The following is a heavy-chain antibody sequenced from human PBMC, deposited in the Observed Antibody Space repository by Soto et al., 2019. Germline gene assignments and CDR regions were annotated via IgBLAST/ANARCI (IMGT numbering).Heavy chain of an antibody. J-gene: IGHJ6*02. Sequence: SQTLSLSCAISGDSVSSNSAAWNWIRQSPSRGLEWLGRTYYRSKWYNDYAVSVKSRITINPDTSKNQFSLQLNSVTPEDTAVYYCASGVSYGSGSYYNVYVMDVWGQGTTVTVSS. CDR1: GDSVSSNSAA. CDR3: ASGVSYGSGSYYNVYVMDV. CDR2: TYYRSKWYN. D-gene: IGHD3-10*01. V-gene: IGHV6-1*01.